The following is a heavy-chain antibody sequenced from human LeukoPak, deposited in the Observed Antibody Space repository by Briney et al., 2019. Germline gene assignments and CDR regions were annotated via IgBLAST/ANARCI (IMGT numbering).Heavy chain of an antibody. V-gene: IGHV1-24*01. CDR1: GYTLTELS. CDR2: FDPEDGET. J-gene: IGHJ6*03. CDR3: ATGARRGATTQAAYYYYCYMDV. Sequence: ASVKVSCKVSGYTLTELSMHWVRQAPGKGLEWMGGFDPEDGETIYAQKFQGRVTMTEDTSTDTAYMELSSLRSEDTAVYYCATGARRGATTQAAYYYYCYMDVWGKGTTVTVSS. D-gene: IGHD1-26*01.